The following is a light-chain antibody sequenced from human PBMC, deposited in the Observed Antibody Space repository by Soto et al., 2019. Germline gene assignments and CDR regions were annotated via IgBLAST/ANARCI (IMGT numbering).Light chain of an antibody. J-gene: IGKJ2*01. CDR2: DAS. CDR3: QQSNSYSPGYT. V-gene: IGKV1-5*01. CDR1: QSSSSW. Sequence: DIQMTQSPSTLSASVGDRVTITCRASQSSSSWLAWYQQKPGKAPKLLIYDASSLESGVPSRFSGSGSGTEFTLTISSLQPDDFATYYCQQSNSYSPGYTFGQGTKLEIK.